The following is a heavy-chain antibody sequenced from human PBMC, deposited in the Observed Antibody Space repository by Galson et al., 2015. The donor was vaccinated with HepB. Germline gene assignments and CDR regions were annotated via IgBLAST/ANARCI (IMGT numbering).Heavy chain of an antibody. CDR1: GFSLSTSGVG. D-gene: IGHD3-10*01. CDR3: ARIDIPTYGSGSYRHYHDSSSPDDAFDT. J-gene: IGHJ3*02. Sequence: PALVKPTQTLTLTCTFSGFSLSTSGVGVGWIRQPPGKALEWLALIYWDDDKRYSPSLKSRLTITKDTSKNQVVLTMTNMDPVDTATYYCARIDIPTYGSGSYRHYHDSSSPDDAFDTWGQGTMVTVSS. CDR2: IYWDDDK. V-gene: IGHV2-5*02.